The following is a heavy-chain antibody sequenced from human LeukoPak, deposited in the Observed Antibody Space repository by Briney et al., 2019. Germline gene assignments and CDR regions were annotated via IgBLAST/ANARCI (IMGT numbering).Heavy chain of an antibody. D-gene: IGHD6-19*01. CDR1: GYTFTSYD. Sequence: ASVKVSCKASGYTFTSYDINWVRQATGQGLEWTGWMNPNSGNTGYAQKFQGRVTMTRNTSISTAYMELSSLRSEDTAVYYCARGLWLDDSYYYYGMDVWGQGTTVTVSS. V-gene: IGHV1-8*01. CDR2: MNPNSGNT. J-gene: IGHJ6*02. CDR3: ARGLWLDDSYYYYGMDV.